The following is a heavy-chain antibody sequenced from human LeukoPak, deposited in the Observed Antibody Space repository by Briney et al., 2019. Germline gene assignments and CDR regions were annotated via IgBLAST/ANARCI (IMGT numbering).Heavy chain of an antibody. D-gene: IGHD2-2*01. CDR1: GGSISSHY. CDR2: IDYSGST. CDR3: ARDSYCSTTSCHLDY. V-gene: IGHV4-59*11. Sequence: PSETLSLTCTVSGGSISSHYWSWIRQPPGKGLEWIGYIDYSGSTNYNPSLKSRVTMSVDTSRNQVSLNLDSVTAADTAVYYCARDSYCSTTSCHLDYWGQGILVTVSS. J-gene: IGHJ4*02.